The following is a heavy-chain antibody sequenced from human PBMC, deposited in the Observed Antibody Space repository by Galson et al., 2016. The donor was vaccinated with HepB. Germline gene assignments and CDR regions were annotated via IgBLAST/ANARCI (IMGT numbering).Heavy chain of an antibody. CDR1: GDSVSSNSAG. J-gene: IGHJ4*02. V-gene: IGHV6-1*01. CDR3: ARSYLLGRGFGW. D-gene: IGHD7-27*01. Sequence: CAISGDSVSSNSAGWNWIRQSPSRGLEWLGRTFYRSNWQNDYAESVKSRITINPDTSKNHFSLQLNSVTPEDTAVYYCARSYLLGRGFGWWGQGTRVTVSS. CDR2: TFYRSNWQN.